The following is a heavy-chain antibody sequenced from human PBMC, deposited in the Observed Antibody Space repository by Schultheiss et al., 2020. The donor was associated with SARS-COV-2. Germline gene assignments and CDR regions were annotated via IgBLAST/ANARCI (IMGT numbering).Heavy chain of an antibody. D-gene: IGHD7-27*01. CDR1: GGSFSGYY. V-gene: IGHV4-59*01. CDR3: ARRPTGDPSPFDY. J-gene: IGHJ4*02. Sequence: SQTLSLTCAVYGGSFSGYYWSWIRQPPGKGLEWIGYIYYSGSTNYNPSLKSRVTISVATSKNQFSLELSSVTAVDTAVYYCARRPTGDPSPFDYWGQGTLVTVSS. CDR2: IYYSGST.